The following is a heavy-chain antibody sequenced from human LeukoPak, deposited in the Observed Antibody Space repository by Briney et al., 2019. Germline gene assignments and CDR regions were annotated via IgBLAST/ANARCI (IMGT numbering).Heavy chain of an antibody. J-gene: IGHJ4*02. V-gene: IGHV3-53*01. CDR2: IYDEDNT. D-gene: IGHD4-17*01. CDR1: GSSVNNKR. Sequence: GGSLRLSCEVSGSSVNNKRMSRVRQAPGKGLEWVSVIYDEDNTHYADSVKGRFTISRDNSKNTLFLQMNSLRADDTAVYYCARGGAVTRYASAPDYWGQGTLVTVSS. CDR3: ARGGAVTRYASAPDY.